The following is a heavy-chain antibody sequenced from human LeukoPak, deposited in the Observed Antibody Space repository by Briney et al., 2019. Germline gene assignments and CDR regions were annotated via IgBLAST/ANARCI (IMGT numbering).Heavy chain of an antibody. Sequence: ASVKVSCKASGYTFTSYYMHWVRQAPGQGLEWMGWINPNSGGTNYAQKFQGRVTMARDTSISTAYMELSRLRSDDTAVYYCARIAAAGTYTLLPYYYFDYWGQGTLVTVSS. CDR2: INPNSGGT. CDR3: ARIAAAGTYTLLPYYYFDY. J-gene: IGHJ4*02. D-gene: IGHD6-13*01. V-gene: IGHV1-2*02. CDR1: GYTFTSYY.